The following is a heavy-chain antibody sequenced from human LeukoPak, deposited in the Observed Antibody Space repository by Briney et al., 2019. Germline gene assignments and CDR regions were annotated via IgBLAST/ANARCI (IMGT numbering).Heavy chain of an antibody. CDR3: ASWLRRVIGAFDI. V-gene: IGHV1-18*01. D-gene: IGHD3-10*01. CDR1: GYTFSNYG. CDR2: ISSYNDNT. J-gene: IGHJ3*02. Sequence: GASVKVSCKASGYTFSNYGISWVRQAPGQGLEWMGWISSYNDNTNYAQKLQGRVTMTTDTSTSTAYMELRSLRSDDTAVYYCASWLRRVIGAFDIWGQGTMVTVSS.